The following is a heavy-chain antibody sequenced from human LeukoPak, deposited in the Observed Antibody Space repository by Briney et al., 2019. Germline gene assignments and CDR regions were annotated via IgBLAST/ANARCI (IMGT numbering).Heavy chain of an antibody. CDR3: ARVLKGRAPFDY. V-gene: IGHV4-38-2*02. Sequence: PSETLSLTCTVSGYSINSGYYWGWIRQPPGKGLEWIGSIYHSGSTYYNPSLKSRVTISVDTSKNQFSLKLSSVTAADTAVYYCARVLKGRAPFDYWGQGTLVTVSS. CDR2: IYHSGST. CDR1: GYSINSGYY. J-gene: IGHJ4*02.